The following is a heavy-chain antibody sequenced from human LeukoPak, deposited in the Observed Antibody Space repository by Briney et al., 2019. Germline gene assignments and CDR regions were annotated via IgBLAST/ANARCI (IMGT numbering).Heavy chain of an antibody. V-gene: IGHV3-9*01. CDR3: ARGEGTTVVDY. CDR1: GFIFNNYA. CDR2: ISWNSGSI. Sequence: GGSLRLSCAGSGFIFNNYAMHWVRQPPGKGLEWVSGISWNSGSIDYADSVKGRFTISRDNSKNTLYLQMNSLRAEDTAVYYCARGEGTTVVDYWGQGTLVTVSS. D-gene: IGHD4-17*01. J-gene: IGHJ4*02.